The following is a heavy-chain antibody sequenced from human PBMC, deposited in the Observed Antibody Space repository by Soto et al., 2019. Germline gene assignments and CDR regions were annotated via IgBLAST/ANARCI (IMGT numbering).Heavy chain of an antibody. D-gene: IGHD5-18*01. CDR3: ATESGSTYGYFDH. CDR2: ISNSGST. CDR1: GGSVTGDEDY. J-gene: IGHJ4*02. V-gene: IGHV4-30-4*01. Sequence: PSETLSLTCTVSGGSVTGDEDYWTWIRQSPGKGLEWIGYISNSGSTGYNPSLKTRLSMSVDRSKNQFTLRLTSVTAADTAVYFCATESGSTYGYFDHWGQGTQVTVSS.